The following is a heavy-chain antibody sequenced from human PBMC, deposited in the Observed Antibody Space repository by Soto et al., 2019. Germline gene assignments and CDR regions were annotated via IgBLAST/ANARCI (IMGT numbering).Heavy chain of an antibody. D-gene: IGHD3-16*02. CDR1: GGSISSGGYY. CDR3: ARGGIYDYIWGSYRHFDY. Sequence: QVQLQESGPGLVKPSQTLSLTCTVSGGSISSGGYYWSWIRQHPGKGLEWIGYIYYSGSTYYNPSLKSRLTISVDTSKNQFSLKLSSVTAADTAVYYCARGGIYDYIWGSYRHFDYWGQGTLVTVSS. CDR2: IYYSGST. V-gene: IGHV4-31*03. J-gene: IGHJ4*02.